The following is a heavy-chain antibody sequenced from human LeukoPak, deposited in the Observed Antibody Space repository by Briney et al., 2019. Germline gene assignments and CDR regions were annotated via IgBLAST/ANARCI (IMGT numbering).Heavy chain of an antibody. CDR1: GGSISSSSYY. Sequence: SETLSLTCTVSGGSISSSSYYWGWIRQPPGKGLEWIGSIYYSGSTYYNPSLQSRVTLSADTSNNQFSLRLTSVTAADTAVYYCGTFDIWGQGTMVTVSS. CDR2: IYYSGST. V-gene: IGHV4-39*07. CDR3: GTFDI. J-gene: IGHJ3*02.